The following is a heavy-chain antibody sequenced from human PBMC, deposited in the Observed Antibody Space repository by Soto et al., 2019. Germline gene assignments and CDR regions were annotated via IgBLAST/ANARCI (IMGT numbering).Heavy chain of an antibody. CDR2: IHYSGST. Sequence: SETLSLTCTVSGGSISSYYWSWIRQPPGKGLEWIGYIHYSGSTNYNPSLKSRVTISVDTSKNQFSLKLSSVTAADTAVYYCARLGYCSGGSCYALDYWGQGTLVTVSS. J-gene: IGHJ4*02. D-gene: IGHD2-15*01. CDR3: ARLGYCSGGSCYALDY. CDR1: GGSISSYY. V-gene: IGHV4-59*08.